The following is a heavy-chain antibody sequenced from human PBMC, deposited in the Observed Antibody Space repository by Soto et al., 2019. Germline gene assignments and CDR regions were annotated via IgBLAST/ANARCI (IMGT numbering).Heavy chain of an antibody. D-gene: IGHD3-16*02. CDR3: ARFMITFGGVIVIPGFYFDY. J-gene: IGHJ4*02. CDR2: ISSSSSYI. Sequence: PGGSLRLSCAASGFTFSSYSMNWVRQAPGKGLEWVSSISSSSSYIYYADSVKGRFTISRDNAKNSLYLQMNSLRAEDTAVYYCARFMITFGGVIVIPGFYFDYWGQGTLVTVSS. CDR1: GFTFSSYS. V-gene: IGHV3-21*01.